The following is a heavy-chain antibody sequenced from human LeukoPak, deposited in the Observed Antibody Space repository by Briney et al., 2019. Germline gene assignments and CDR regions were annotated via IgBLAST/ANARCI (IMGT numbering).Heavy chain of an antibody. J-gene: IGHJ6*02. CDR3: SSQFPYYAMDV. CDR1: GGSFSDYY. CDR2: ISHSGST. V-gene: IGHV4-34*01. D-gene: IGHD2-21*01. Sequence: PSETLSLTCAVYGGSFSDYYWSWIRQSPGKGLEWIGGISHSGSTTYNPSLESRVTISGDMSKHHFSLKLTSVTAADTAVYYCSSQFPYYAMDVWGQGTTVTVSS.